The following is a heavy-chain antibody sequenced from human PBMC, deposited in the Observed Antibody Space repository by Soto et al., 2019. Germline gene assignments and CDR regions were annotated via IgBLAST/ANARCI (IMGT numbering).Heavy chain of an antibody. Sequence: PSETLSLTCTVSGGSISSGDYYWSWIRQPPGKGLEWIGYIYYSGSTYYNPSLKSRVTISVDTSKNQFSLKLSSVTAADTAVYYCARGETAAAGTFDYWGQGTLVTVSS. CDR2: IYYSGST. CDR1: GGSISSGDYY. J-gene: IGHJ4*02. D-gene: IGHD1-1*01. CDR3: ARGETAAAGTFDY. V-gene: IGHV4-30-4*01.